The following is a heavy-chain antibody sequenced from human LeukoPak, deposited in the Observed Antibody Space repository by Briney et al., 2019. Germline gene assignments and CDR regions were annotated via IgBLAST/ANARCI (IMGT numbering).Heavy chain of an antibody. D-gene: IGHD3-16*01. V-gene: IGHV3-48*03. CDR2: ISSSGSTI. CDR3: ARDGGIMTPDAFDI. J-gene: IGHJ3*02. Sequence: GGSLRLSCAASGFTFSSYEMNWVRHAPGKGLEWVSYISSSGSTIYYADSVKGRFTISRDNAKNSLYLQMNSLRAEHTAVYYCARDGGIMTPDAFDIWGQGTMVTVSS. CDR1: GFTFSSYE.